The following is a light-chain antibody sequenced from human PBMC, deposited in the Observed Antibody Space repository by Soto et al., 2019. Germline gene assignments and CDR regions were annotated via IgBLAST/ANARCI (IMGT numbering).Light chain of an antibody. J-gene: IGLJ2*01. Sequence: QSVLTQPPSVSGTPGQRVTMSCSGGSSNIGSNFAYWYRQLPGTAPKLVIYANSQRPSGVPDRFSGSKSGTSASLSISGLRSEDEADYYCATWDDSLRGVLFGGGTQLTV. CDR2: ANS. CDR3: ATWDDSLRGVL. V-gene: IGLV1-47*01. CDR1: SSNIGSNF.